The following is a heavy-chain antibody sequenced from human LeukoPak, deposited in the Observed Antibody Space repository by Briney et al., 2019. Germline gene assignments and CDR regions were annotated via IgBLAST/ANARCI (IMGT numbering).Heavy chain of an antibody. CDR1: GYTFNSYG. CDR3: ARIAVAAYYFDS. J-gene: IGHJ4*02. CDR2: ISAYNGNT. Sequence: ASVKVSCKASGYTFNSYGISWVRQAPGQGLEWMGWISAYNGNTNYAQNFQGRVTMTTDTSTSTAYMELRSLRSDDTAVYYCARIAVAAYYFDSWAQGTLVTVSS. V-gene: IGHV1-18*04. D-gene: IGHD6-19*01.